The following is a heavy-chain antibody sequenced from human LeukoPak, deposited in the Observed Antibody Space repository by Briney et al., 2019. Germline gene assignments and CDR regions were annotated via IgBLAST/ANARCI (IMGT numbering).Heavy chain of an antibody. Sequence: PSETLSLTCTVSGGSISSSSYYWGWIRQPPGKGLEWIGSIYYSGSTYYNPSLKSRVTISVDTSKNQFSLKLSSVTAADTAVYYCARVVFGYGSGSYRDYWGQGTLVTVSS. CDR1: GGSISSSSYY. J-gene: IGHJ4*02. D-gene: IGHD3-10*01. V-gene: IGHV4-39*01. CDR3: ARVVFGYGSGSYRDY. CDR2: IYYSGST.